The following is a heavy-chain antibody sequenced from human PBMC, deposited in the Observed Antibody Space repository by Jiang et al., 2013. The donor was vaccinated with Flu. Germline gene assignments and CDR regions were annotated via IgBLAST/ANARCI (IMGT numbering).Heavy chain of an antibody. Sequence: GSGLVKPSETLSLTCTVSGGSISSYYWSWIRQPPGKGLEWIGYIYYSGSTNYNPSLKSRVTISVDTSKNQFSLKLSSVTAADTAVYYCARGSRTDTGFFDYWGQGTLVTVSS. CDR3: ARGSRTDTGFFDY. D-gene: IGHD1-14*01. J-gene: IGHJ4*02. CDR1: GGSISSYY. V-gene: IGHV4-59*01. CDR2: IYYSGST.